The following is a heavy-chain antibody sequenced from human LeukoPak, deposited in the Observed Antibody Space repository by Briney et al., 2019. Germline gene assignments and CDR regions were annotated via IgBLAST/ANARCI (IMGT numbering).Heavy chain of an antibody. CDR1: GFTFSSYA. J-gene: IGHJ4*02. Sequence: PGGSQRLFCAVSGFTFSSYAMNWVRQAPGKGLEWVSGISGSGAGTYYADSVKGRFTISRDNSKNTLYLQMNSLRAEDTAVYYCAKMVREFYTISYYFDYCGQGTLVTVSS. CDR3: AKMVREFYTISYYFDY. V-gene: IGHV3-23*01. CDR2: ISGSGAGT. D-gene: IGHD2-8*01.